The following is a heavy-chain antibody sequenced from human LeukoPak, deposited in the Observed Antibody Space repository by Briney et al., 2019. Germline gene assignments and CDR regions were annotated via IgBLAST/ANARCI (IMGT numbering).Heavy chain of an antibody. Sequence: PGGSLRLSCAASGFTFSSYSMNWVRQAPGKGLEWVSSISSSSSYIYYADSVKGRFTISRDNAKNSLYLQMNSLRAEDTAVYYCAGFREYYYGSGSYFPEIIDYWGQGTLVTVSS. CDR2: ISSSSSYI. V-gene: IGHV3-21*01. CDR1: GFTFSSYS. CDR3: AGFREYYYGSGSYFPEIIDY. D-gene: IGHD3-10*01. J-gene: IGHJ4*02.